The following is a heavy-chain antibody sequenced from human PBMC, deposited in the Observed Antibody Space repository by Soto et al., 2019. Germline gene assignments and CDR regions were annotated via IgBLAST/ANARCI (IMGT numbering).Heavy chain of an antibody. CDR1: GLTVITNY. D-gene: IGHD1-26*01. V-gene: IGHV3-66*01. CDR2: IYAGGST. J-gene: IGHJ4*02. CDR3: ARKKSIVGATGYFDY. Sequence: EVQMVESGGGLVQPGGSLRLSCAVSGLTVITNYISWVRQAPGKGLEWVSDIYAGGSTYYTDSVKGRFAISRDNSKNTLYLQMNSLRAEDTAVYYCARKKSIVGATGYFDYWGQGTLVIVSS.